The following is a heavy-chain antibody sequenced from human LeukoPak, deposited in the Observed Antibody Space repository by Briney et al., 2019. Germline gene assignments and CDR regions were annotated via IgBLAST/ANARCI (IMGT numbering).Heavy chain of an antibody. CDR3: ARSDSSSWSTYFDY. CDR2: MNPNSGNT. D-gene: IGHD6-13*01. CDR1: GYTFTSYD. J-gene: IGHJ4*02. V-gene: IGHV1-8*02. Sequence: ASVKVSCKASGYTFTSYDINWVRQATGQGLEWMGWMNPNSGNTGYAQKFQGRVTMTRDMSTSTVYMELSSLRSEDTAVYYCARSDSSSWSTYFDYWGQGTLVTVSS.